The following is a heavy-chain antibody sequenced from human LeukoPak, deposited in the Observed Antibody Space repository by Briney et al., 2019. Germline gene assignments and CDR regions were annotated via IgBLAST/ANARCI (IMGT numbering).Heavy chain of an antibody. J-gene: IGHJ4*02. CDR3: ARDRSSRGYYPFDY. D-gene: IGHD3-22*01. Sequence: GGSLRLSCAASGFIFSSYSMNWVRQAPGKGLEWVSYISTTGSTIYYADSVKGRFTISRDNAKNSLYLQMNSLRDEDTAAYYCARDRSSRGYYPFDYWGQGTLVTVSS. CDR1: GFIFSSYS. V-gene: IGHV3-48*02. CDR2: ISTTGSTI.